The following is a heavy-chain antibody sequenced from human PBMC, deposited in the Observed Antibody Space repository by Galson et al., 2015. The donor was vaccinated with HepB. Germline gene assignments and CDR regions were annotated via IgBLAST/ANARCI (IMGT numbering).Heavy chain of an antibody. D-gene: IGHD1-1*01. J-gene: IGHJ6*02. V-gene: IGHV1-69*13. CDR3: SRDSLAAVFATTTPDYSYGLAV. CDR1: GGTFSSFS. Sequence: SVKVSCKASGGTFSSFSISWVRQAPGQGLEWMGTIISFFGTPNYAQTFQDRVTISADQYTSTAYMELRSMSSEDTAADYCSRDSLAAVFATTTPDYSYGLAVWGQGTKVTVSS. CDR2: IISFFGTP.